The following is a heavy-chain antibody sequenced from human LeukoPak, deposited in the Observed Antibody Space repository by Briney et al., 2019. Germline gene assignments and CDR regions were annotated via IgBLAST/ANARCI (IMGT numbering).Heavy chain of an antibody. D-gene: IGHD3-16*01. CDR3: ATLPRGEQHYYYYYGMDV. J-gene: IGHJ6*02. CDR2: FDPEDGET. Sequence: EASVKVSCKVSGYTLTELSMHWVRQAPGKGLEWMGGFDPEDGETIYAQKFQGRVTMTEDTSTDTAYMELSSLRSEDTAVYYCATLPRGEQHYYYYYGMDVWGQGTTVTVSS. V-gene: IGHV1-24*01. CDR1: GYTLTELS.